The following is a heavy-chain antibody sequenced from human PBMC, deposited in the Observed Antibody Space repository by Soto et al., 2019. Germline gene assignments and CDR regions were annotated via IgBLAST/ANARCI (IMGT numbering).Heavy chain of an antibody. Sequence: QVQLQESGPGLVKPSQTLSLTCTVSGGSISSGGYYWNWIRQHPGKGLEWIGYIYYSGSTYYNPSRKSRVTISVDASKNQLYLKLSSVTAADKAVYYCASERGSASDYWGQGTLVTVSS. D-gene: IGHD6-19*01. V-gene: IGHV4-31*03. CDR3: ASERGSASDY. CDR1: GGSISSGGYY. J-gene: IGHJ4*02. CDR2: IYYSGST.